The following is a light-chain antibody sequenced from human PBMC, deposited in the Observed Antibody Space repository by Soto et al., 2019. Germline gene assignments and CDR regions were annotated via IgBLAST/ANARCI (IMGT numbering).Light chain of an antibody. Sequence: EIAMTQSPATLSVSPGERATPSCRPSQSVRRNLAWYQQKRGQAPRLXIYGASSRDTGIPAMFSGSGSGTECTLTISSLQSEDVAVAYCQQYNSFSEAFGQGTKV. J-gene: IGKJ1*01. CDR2: GAS. V-gene: IGKV3D-15*01. CDR1: QSVRRN. CDR3: QQYNSFSEA.